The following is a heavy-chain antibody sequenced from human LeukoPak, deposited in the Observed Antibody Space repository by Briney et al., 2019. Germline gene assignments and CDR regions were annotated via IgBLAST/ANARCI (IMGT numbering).Heavy chain of an antibody. CDR2: IYYGGST. V-gene: IGHV4-59*01. Sequence: SETLSLTCTVSGGSISSYYWSWIRQPPGKGLEWIGYIYYGGSTNYNPSLKSRGSISLDTSKNQFSLKLISMTAADTSVWYCARAPKAAFDIWGQGTMVTVSS. J-gene: IGHJ3*02. CDR1: GGSISSYY. CDR3: ARAPKAAFDI.